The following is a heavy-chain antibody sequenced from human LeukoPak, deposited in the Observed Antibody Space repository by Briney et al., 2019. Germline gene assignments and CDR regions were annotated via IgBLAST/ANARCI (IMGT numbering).Heavy chain of an antibody. CDR2: ISYDGSNK. CDR3: ARGDAAAGFDP. CDR1: GFTFSSYA. V-gene: IGHV3-30-3*01. J-gene: IGHJ5*02. D-gene: IGHD6-13*01. Sequence: PGRSLRLSCAASGFTFSSYAMHWVRQAPGKGLEWVAVISYDGSNKYYADSVKGRFTISRDNSKNTLYLQMNSLRAEDTAVYYCARGDAAAGFDPWGQGTLVTVSS.